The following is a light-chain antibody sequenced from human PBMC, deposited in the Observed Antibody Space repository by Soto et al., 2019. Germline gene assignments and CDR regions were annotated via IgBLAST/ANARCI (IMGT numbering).Light chain of an antibody. J-gene: IGKJ1*01. V-gene: IGKV3-20*01. Sequence: EIVLTQSPATLSLSPGEIATLSCSASQSVSSSYLAWYQQKRGQAPSLLMYGASRRATGIPERFSGSGSGTDFTLTISRLEPEDFAVYYCQQYGSSPRTFGQGTKVDIK. CDR2: GAS. CDR1: QSVSSSY. CDR3: QQYGSSPRT.